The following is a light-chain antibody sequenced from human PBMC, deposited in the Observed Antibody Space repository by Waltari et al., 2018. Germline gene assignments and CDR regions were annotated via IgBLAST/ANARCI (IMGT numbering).Light chain of an antibody. CDR3: SSYTSRTYVV. CDR2: DVS. CDR1: ISDVDNYNY. V-gene: IGLV2-14*03. J-gene: IGLJ2*01. Sequence: QSVLTQSASVSGSPGQSITIPCTGIISDVDNYNYVSWSQHHPGKAPKLIIFDVSKRPSGVFNRFSGSKSGNTASLTISGLQAEDEADYYCSSYTSRTYVVFGGGTKLTVL.